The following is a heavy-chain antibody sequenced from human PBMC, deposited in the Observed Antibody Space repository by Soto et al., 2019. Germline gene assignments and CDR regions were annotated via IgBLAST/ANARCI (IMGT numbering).Heavy chain of an antibody. V-gene: IGHV1-69*01. J-gene: IGHJ5*02. CDR3: ARASRYYDSSDNWFDP. D-gene: IGHD3-22*01. CDR1: GGTFSSYA. CDR2: IIPIFGTA. Sequence: QVQLVQSGAEVKKPGSSVKVSCKASGGTFSSYAIGWVRQSPGQGLEWMGGIIPIFGTANYAQEFQGRVTITADDSTSTAYMGLSSLRSEATAVYYCARASRYYDSSDNWFDPWGQGAMVTDSS.